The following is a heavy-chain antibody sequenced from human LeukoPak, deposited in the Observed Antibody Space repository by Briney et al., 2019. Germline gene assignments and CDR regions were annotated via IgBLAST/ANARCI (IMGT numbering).Heavy chain of an antibody. D-gene: IGHD3-9*01. Sequence: PSETLSLTCTVSGGSISSSSYYWGWIRQPPGKGLEWIGSIYYSGSTYYNPSLKSRVTISVDTSKNQFSLKLSSVTAADTAVYYCARDHYDILTGYHCFDYWGQGTLVTVSS. CDR3: ARDHYDILTGYHCFDY. V-gene: IGHV4-39*07. CDR2: IYYSGST. J-gene: IGHJ4*02. CDR1: GGSISSSSYY.